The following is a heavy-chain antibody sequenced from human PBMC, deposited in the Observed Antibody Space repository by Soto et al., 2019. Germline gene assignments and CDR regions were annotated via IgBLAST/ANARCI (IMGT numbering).Heavy chain of an antibody. V-gene: IGHV1-46*01. CDR1: GYTFTSYY. Sequence: QVQLVQSGAEVKKPGASVKVSCKASGYTFTSYYMHWVRQAPGQGLEWMGIINPSGGSTSYAQKFPGRVTMTRDTSTSTVYRGLGSLRSEDTAVYYCARGGGSYSSSWLPNYWGQGTLVTVSS. CDR2: INPSGGST. CDR3: ARGGGSYSSSWLPNY. D-gene: IGHD6-13*01. J-gene: IGHJ4*02.